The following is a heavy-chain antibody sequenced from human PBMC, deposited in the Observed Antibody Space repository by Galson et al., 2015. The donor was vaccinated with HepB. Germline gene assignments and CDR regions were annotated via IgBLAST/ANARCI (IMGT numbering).Heavy chain of an antibody. J-gene: IGHJ6*03. V-gene: IGHV3-30*04. D-gene: IGHD2-2*01. CDR2: ISYDGSNK. CDR3: AKDPINQLRAIGYMDV. Sequence: SLRLSCAASGFTFSSYAMHWVRQAPGKGLEWVAVISYDGSNKYYADSVKGRFTISRDNSKNTLYLQMNSLRAEDTAVYYCAKDPINQLRAIGYMDVWGKGTTVTVSS. CDR1: GFTFSSYA.